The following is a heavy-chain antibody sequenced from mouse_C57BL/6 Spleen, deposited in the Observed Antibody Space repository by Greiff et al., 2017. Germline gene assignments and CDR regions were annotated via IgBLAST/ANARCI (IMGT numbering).Heavy chain of an antibody. CDR2: IRLKSDTYAT. D-gene: IGHD2-2*01. CDR3: TGWTMVTTGKDY. V-gene: IGHV6-3*01. CDR1: GFTFSNYW. Sequence: EVHLVESGGGLVQPGGSMKLSCVASGFTFSNYWMNWVRQSPEKGLEWVAQIRLKSDTYATHYAESVKGRFTISRDDSKSSVYLQMNNLRAEDTGIYYCTGWTMVTTGKDYWGQGTTLTVSS. J-gene: IGHJ2*01.